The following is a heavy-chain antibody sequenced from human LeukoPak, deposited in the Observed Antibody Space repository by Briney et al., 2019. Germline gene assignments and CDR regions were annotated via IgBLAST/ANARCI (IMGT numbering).Heavy chain of an antibody. CDR3: ARDMTPYNWNFRVDYFMDV. J-gene: IGHJ6*03. V-gene: IGHV1-2*02. Sequence: VASVTVSFKASGYTFTGYFMHWVRQAPGQGLEWMGWINPTSGGTNYAQKFQGRVAMTRDTSTSTAYMELSSLRSDDTAVYYCARDMTPYNWNFRVDYFMDVWGKGTSVTVSS. D-gene: IGHD1-20*01. CDR1: GYTFTGYF. CDR2: INPTSGGT.